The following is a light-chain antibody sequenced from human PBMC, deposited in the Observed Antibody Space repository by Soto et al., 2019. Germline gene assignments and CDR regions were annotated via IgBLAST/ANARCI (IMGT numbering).Light chain of an antibody. V-gene: IGKV1-5*03. J-gene: IGKJ1*01. CDR1: QGISSC. CDR3: QQYNSYPVG. Sequence: DIQMTQSPATLSASVGDRATITCRASQGISSCLAWYQQKPGKAPTLLIYKASSLESGVPSRFSGSGSGTEFTLTISSLQPDDFATYYCQQYNSYPVGFGQGTKVDIK. CDR2: KAS.